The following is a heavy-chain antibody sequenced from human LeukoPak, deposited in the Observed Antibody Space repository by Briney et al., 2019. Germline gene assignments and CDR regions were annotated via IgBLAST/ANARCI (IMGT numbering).Heavy chain of an antibody. D-gene: IGHD4-11*01. V-gene: IGHV1-2*02. J-gene: IGHJ5*02. CDR2: INPNSGGT. CDR3: AKPVRLTPLNWVDP. CDR1: GYTFTGYY. Sequence: ASVKVSFKASGYTFTGYYMHWVRQAPGQGLEWMGWINPNSGGTNYAQKFQGRVTMTRDTSISTAYMELSRLRSDDTAVYYCAKPVRLTPLNWVDPWGQGTLVTVSS.